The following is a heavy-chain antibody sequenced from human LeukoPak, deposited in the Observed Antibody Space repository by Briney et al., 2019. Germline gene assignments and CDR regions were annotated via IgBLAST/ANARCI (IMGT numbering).Heavy chain of an antibody. J-gene: IGHJ6*03. D-gene: IGHD4-23*01. CDR1: SGSFSGYY. Sequence: SETLSLTCAVYSGSFSGYYWSWIRQPPGKGLEWIGEINHSGSTNYNPSLKSRVTISVDTSKNQFSLKLSSVTAADTAVYYCARLHYGGNYGYYYYYMDVWGKGTTVTISS. CDR2: INHSGST. V-gene: IGHV4-34*01. CDR3: ARLHYGGNYGYYYYYMDV.